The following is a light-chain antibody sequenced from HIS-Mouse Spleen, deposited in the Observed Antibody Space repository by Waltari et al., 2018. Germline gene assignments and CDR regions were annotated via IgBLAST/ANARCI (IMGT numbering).Light chain of an antibody. Sequence: DIVMTQSPLSLPVTPGEPAPISCRPSRSRLHSNGYNYLDWYLQKPGQSPQLRIYLGSNRASGVPDRFSGSGSGTDFTLKISRVEAEDVGVYYCMQALQTPFTVGPGTKVDIK. V-gene: IGKV2-28*01. CDR3: MQALQTPFT. CDR1: RSRLHSNGYNY. J-gene: IGKJ3*01. CDR2: LGS.